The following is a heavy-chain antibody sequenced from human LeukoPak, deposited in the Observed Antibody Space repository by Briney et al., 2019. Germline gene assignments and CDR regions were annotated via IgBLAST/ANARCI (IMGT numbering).Heavy chain of an antibody. CDR3: AREGFDYGDYLDYYYYMDV. Sequence: PGGSLRLSCAASGFTFSSYEMNWVRQAPGKGLEWVSYISSSGSTIYYAASVKGRFTISRDNSKNTLYLQLNSLRAEDTAVYYCAREGFDYGDYLDYYYYMDVWGKGTTVTVSS. CDR2: ISSSGSTI. V-gene: IGHV3-48*03. CDR1: GFTFSSYE. J-gene: IGHJ6*03. D-gene: IGHD4-17*01.